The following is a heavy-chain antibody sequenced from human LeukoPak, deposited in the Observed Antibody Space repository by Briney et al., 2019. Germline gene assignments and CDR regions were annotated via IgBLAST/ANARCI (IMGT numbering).Heavy chain of an antibody. Sequence: GGSLRLSCAASGFTFSSYGMHWVRQAPGKGLEWVAVISYDGSNKYYADSVKGRFTISRDNSKNTLYLQTNSLRAEDTAVYYCAGVYYYYYMGVWGKGTTVTVSS. CDR3: AGVYYYYYMGV. V-gene: IGHV3-30*03. D-gene: IGHD2-8*01. CDR1: GFTFSSYG. J-gene: IGHJ6*03. CDR2: ISYDGSNK.